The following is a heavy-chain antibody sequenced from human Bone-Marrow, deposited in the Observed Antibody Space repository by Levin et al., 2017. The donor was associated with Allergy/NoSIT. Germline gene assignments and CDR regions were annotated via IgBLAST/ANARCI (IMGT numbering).Heavy chain of an antibody. CDR3: ARDRAIVTTNAIYYYGMDV. Sequence: MPSETLSLTCTVSGGSISSYHWSWIRQPPGKGLEWIGYIYDSSGSTNYNPSLKSRVTISVDTSKNQFSLKLSSVTAADTAVYYCARDRAIVTTNAIYYYGMDVWGQGTTVTVSS. D-gene: IGHD5-12*01. V-gene: IGHV4-59*01. CDR1: GGSISSYH. CDR2: IYDSSGST. J-gene: IGHJ6*02.